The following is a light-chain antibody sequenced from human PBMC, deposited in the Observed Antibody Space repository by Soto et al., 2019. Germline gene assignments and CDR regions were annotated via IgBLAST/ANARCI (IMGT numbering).Light chain of an antibody. J-gene: IGKJ5*01. CDR3: QQANSFPLT. V-gene: IGKV1-12*01. CDR2: GAS. CDR1: QGISRW. Sequence: DIQMTQSQSFVSASVGDRVNITCRASQGISRWLAWYQQRPGKAPELLIYGASSLQSGVPSGFSGSGSGTDFTLTISSLQPEDFATYDCQQANSFPLTFGQGTRLEI.